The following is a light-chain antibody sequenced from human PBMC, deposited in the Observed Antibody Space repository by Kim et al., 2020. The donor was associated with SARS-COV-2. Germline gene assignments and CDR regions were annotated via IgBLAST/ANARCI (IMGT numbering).Light chain of an antibody. Sequence: EIVLTQSPGTLSLSPGERATLSCRASQSVSRSFLAWYQHKPGQAPRLPIYGASNRPTGIPDRFSGSGSGTDFTLTISRLEPEDFAVYYCQQYGSSPPFTFGQGTKLEIK. CDR1: QSVSRSF. J-gene: IGKJ2*01. CDR3: QQYGSSPPFT. CDR2: GAS. V-gene: IGKV3-20*01.